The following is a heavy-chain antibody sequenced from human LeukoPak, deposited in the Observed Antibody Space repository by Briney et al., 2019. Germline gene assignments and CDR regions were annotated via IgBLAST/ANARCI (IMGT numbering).Heavy chain of an antibody. J-gene: IGHJ6*02. D-gene: IGHD1-26*01. V-gene: IGHV1-18*01. CDR3: ARMGADYSYYYYGMDV. CDR2: ISAYNGNT. CDR1: GYTFTSYG. Sequence: GASVKVSCKASGYTFTSYGISWVRQAPGQGLEWMGWISAYNGNTNYAQKLQGRVTMTTDTSTSTAYMELRSLRSDDTAVYYCARMGADYSYYYYGMDVWGQGTTVTVSS.